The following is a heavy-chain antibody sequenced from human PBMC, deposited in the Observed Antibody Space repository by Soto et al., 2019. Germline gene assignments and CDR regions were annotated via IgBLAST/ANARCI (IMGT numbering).Heavy chain of an antibody. V-gene: IGHV4-30-2*01. D-gene: IGHD3-22*01. CDR3: ARMRVDYDSSGYYYANWFDP. J-gene: IGHJ5*02. CDR1: GGSISSGGYS. CDR2: IYHSGST. Sequence: SETLSLTCAVSGGSISSGGYSWSWIRQPPGKGLEWIGYIYHSGSTYYNPSLKSRVTISVDRSKDQFSLKLSSVTAADTAVYYCARMRVDYDSSGYYYANWFDPWGQGTLVTVS.